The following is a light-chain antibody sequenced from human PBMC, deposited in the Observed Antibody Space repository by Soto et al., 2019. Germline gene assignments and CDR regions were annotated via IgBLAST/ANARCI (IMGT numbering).Light chain of an antibody. J-gene: IGKJ1*01. Sequence: EIVMTQSPATLSVSLGETVTLSCRASQSVSSNLAWYQQKPGQAPRLLMIGAFTRATGIPARFSGSGSGTDFTLTISSLQSEDSAVYYCQQYEQKGRALGQGTKVDXK. CDR3: QQYEQKGRA. CDR2: GAF. CDR1: QSVSSN. V-gene: IGKV3-15*01.